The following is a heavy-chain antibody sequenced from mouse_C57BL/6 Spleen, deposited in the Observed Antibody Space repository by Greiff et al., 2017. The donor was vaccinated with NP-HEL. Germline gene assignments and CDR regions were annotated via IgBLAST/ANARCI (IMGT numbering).Heavy chain of an antibody. J-gene: IGHJ2*01. CDR3: AREGGWYYFDY. CDR2: ISYDGSN. V-gene: IGHV3-6*01. Sequence: EVQLQQSGPGLVKPSQSLSLTCSVTGYSITSGYYWNWIRQFPGNKLEWMGYISYDGSNNYNPSLKNRISITRDTSKNQFFLKLNSVTTEDTATYYGAREGGWYYFDYWGQGTTLTVSS. D-gene: IGHD2-3*01. CDR1: GYSITSGYY.